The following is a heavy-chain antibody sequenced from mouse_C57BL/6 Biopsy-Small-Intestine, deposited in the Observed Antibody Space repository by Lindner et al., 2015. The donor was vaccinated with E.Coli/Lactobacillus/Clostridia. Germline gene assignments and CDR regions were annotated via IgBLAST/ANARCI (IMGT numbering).Heavy chain of an antibody. CDR2: IDPANGNT. CDR3: ARGGEFAMDY. J-gene: IGHJ4*01. CDR1: GFNIKDDY. V-gene: IGHV14-3*01. Sequence: VQLQESGAEFVRPGASVKLSCTASGFNIKDDYMHWVKQRPEQGLEWIGRIDPANGNTKYAPKFQDKATITADTSSSTAYMQLSSLTSEDSAIYYCARGGEFAMDYWGQGTSVTVSS.